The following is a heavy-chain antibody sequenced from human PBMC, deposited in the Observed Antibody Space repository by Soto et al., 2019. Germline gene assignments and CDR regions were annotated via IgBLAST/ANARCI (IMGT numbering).Heavy chain of an antibody. J-gene: IGHJ6*02. Sequence: EVQLVESGGGLVKPGGSLRLSCAASGFTFSNAWRNWVRQAPGKGLEWVGRIKSKTDGGTTDYAAPVKGRFTISRDDSKNTMHQRMNSRKTEDKAVYYCTTDWVGASYYYYGMDVWGQGTTVTVSS. D-gene: IGHD1-26*01. CDR2: IKSKTDGGTT. V-gene: IGHV3-15*07. CDR3: TTDWVGASYYYYGMDV. CDR1: GFTFSNAW.